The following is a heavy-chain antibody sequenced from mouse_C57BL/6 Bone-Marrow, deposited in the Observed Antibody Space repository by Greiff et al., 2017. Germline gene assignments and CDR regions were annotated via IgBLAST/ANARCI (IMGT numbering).Heavy chain of an antibody. V-gene: IGHV1-69*01. CDR1: GYTFTSYW. CDR2: IDPSDSYT. D-gene: IGHD4-1*01. J-gene: IGHJ1*03. Sequence: QVQLQQPGAELVMPGASVKLSCKASGYTFTSYWMHWVKQRPGQGLEWIGDIDPSDSYTNYNQKFKGKSTLTVDKSSSTAYLQLSSLTSEDSAVYYCGLTGTGWYFDVWGTGTTVTVSS. CDR3: GLTGTGWYFDV.